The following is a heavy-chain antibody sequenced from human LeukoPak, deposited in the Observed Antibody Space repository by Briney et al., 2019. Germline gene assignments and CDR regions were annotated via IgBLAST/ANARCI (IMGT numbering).Heavy chain of an antibody. CDR3: ARALYYYDSSYGMDV. Sequence: GGSLRLSCAASGFTFSSYSMNWVRQAPGKGLEWVSSISSSSSYIYYADSVKGRFTISRDNAKNSLYPQMNSLRAEDTAVYYCARALYYYDSSYGMDVWGQGTTVTVSS. J-gene: IGHJ6*02. CDR2: ISSSSSYI. V-gene: IGHV3-21*01. CDR1: GFTFSSYS. D-gene: IGHD3-22*01.